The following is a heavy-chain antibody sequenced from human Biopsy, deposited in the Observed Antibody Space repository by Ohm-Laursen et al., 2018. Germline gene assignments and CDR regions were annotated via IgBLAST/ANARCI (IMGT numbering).Heavy chain of an antibody. CDR1: SYTFTDYN. CDR2: IIPIFGTA. CDR3: ARDALGGGSYRFFY. D-gene: IGHD1-26*01. J-gene: IGHJ4*02. V-gene: IGHV1-69*13. Sequence: SVKVSCKASSYTFTDYNIHWMRQAPGQGLEWMGGIIPIFGTANYAQKFQGRVTITADESTSTAYVELSSLRSDDTAVYYCARDALGGGSYRFFYWGQGSLVTVSS.